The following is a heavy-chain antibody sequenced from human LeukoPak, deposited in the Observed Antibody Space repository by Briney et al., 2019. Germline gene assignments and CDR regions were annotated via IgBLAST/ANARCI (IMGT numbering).Heavy chain of an antibody. D-gene: IGHD5-12*01. Sequence: ASVKVSCKASGGTFSSYAISWVRQAPGQGLEWMGGIIPIFGTANYAQKFQGRVTITADKSTSTAYMELSSLRSEDTAVYYSARGIRGYSGYDSMDVWGKGTTVTVSS. CDR1: GGTFSSYA. CDR2: IIPIFGTA. CDR3: ARGIRGYSGYDSMDV. J-gene: IGHJ6*04. V-gene: IGHV1-69*06.